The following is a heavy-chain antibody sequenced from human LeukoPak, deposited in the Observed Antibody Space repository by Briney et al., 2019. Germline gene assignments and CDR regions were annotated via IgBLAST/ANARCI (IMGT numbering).Heavy chain of an antibody. D-gene: IGHD1-26*01. V-gene: IGHV4-59*11. CDR2: IYYSGST. Sequence: PSETLSLTCTVSGGSISSHNRGGIREPPGKGLEWIGYIYYSGSTNYHPSLKRRVTISVDTSKNQFSLKLSSVTAADTAVYYCARDQVGGLWGQGTLVTVSS. J-gene: IGHJ4*02. CDR1: GGSISSHN. CDR3: ARDQVGGL.